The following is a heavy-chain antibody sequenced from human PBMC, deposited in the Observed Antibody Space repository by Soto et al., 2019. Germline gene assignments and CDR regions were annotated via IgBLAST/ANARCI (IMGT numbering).Heavy chain of an antibody. CDR2: IYWNDDK. Sequence: QITLKESGPTLVKPTQTLTLTCTFSGFSLTTSGVGVGWIRQPPGKALEWLALIYWNDDKRHSPSLRSRLTITKDTSKNQVVLAMTNLDPVDTATYYCAHHTIPPATIWFDPWGLGTLVTVSS. V-gene: IGHV2-5*01. CDR1: GFSLTTSGVG. CDR3: AHHTIPPATIWFDP. J-gene: IGHJ5*02. D-gene: IGHD2-2*01.